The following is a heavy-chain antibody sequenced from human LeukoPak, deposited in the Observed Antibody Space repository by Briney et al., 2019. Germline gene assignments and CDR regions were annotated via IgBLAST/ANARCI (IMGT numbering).Heavy chain of an antibody. CDR1: GYTFTSYA. CDR3: AGSVTTFGYYNGMDV. Sequence: ASVKVSCKASGYTFTSYAMNWVRQAPGQGLEWMGWINTNTGNPTYAQGFTGRFVFSLDTSVSTAYLQISSLKAEDTAVYYCAGSVTTFGYYNGMDVWGQGTTVTVSS. CDR2: INTNTGNP. V-gene: IGHV7-4-1*02. D-gene: IGHD3-16*01. J-gene: IGHJ6*02.